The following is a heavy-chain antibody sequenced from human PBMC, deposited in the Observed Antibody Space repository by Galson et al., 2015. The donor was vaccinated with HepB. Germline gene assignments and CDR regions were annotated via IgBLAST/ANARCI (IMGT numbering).Heavy chain of an antibody. Sequence: SLRLSCAASGLTFSSYAVSWVRQAPGKAPSSREGLEWVSAIDADGYRTYYADSVKGRFTISRDNSKYTVFLQMNGLRAEDTAIYYCAKEWSSSWQSFDYWAREPWSPSPQ. CDR1: GLTFSSYA. CDR3: AKEWSSSWQSFDY. CDR2: IDADGYRT. J-gene: IGHJ4*02. D-gene: IGHD3-3*01. V-gene: IGHV3-23*01.